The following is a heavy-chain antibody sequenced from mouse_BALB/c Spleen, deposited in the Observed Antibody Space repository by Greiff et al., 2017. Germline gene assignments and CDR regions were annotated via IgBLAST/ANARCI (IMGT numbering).Heavy chain of an antibody. J-gene: IGHJ2*01. CDR2: IRSKSNNYAT. CDR1: GFTFNTYA. D-gene: IGHD1-1*01. Sequence: EVKLVESGGGFVQPKGSLKLSCAASGFTFNTYAMNWVRQAPGKGLEWVARIRSKSNNYATYYADSVKDRFTISRDDSQSMLYLQMNNLKTEDTAMYYCVRQNYYGTYYFDYWGQGTTLTVSS. CDR3: VRQNYYGTYYFDY. V-gene: IGHV10-1*02.